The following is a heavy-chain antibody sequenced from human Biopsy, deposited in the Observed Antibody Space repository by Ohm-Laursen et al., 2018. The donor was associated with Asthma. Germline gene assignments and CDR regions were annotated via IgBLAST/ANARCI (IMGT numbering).Heavy chain of an antibody. J-gene: IGHJ6*02. CDR2: LFSNGGT. CDR3: ARMNTLIQAANYFSYAMDV. V-gene: IGHV4-30-2*01. Sequence: SETLSLTCAVSGDSINSGGYPREWIRQPPRKGPGVFFYLFSNGGTYHNPSLKSRVTISVDRSQRQFSLKVNSVTAADTAVYYCARMNTLIQAANYFSYAMDVWGQGTTVTVSS. D-gene: IGHD3-9*01. CDR1: GDSINSGGYP.